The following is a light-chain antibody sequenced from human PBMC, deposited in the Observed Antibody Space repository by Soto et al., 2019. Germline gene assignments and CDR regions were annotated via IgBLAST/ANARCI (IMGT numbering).Light chain of an antibody. CDR3: QQYHNWPET. CDR2: GAS. Sequence: EIVMTQSPATLSVSPGERATLSCRASQSVRSNLAWYQQKPGQAPRLLIYGASTRATGFPARFSGSGSGTEFTLTISRLQSEDFAVYYCQQYHNWPETFGQGTKVDIK. V-gene: IGKV3-15*01. CDR1: QSVRSN. J-gene: IGKJ1*01.